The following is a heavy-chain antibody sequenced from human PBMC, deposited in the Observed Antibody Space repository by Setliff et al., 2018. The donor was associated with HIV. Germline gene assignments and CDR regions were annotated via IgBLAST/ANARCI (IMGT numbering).Heavy chain of an antibody. V-gene: IGHV1-69*13. Sequence: ASVKVSCKASGGTFSSYAISWVRQAPGQGLEWMGGIIPIFGTANYAQKFQGRVTITADESTSTAYMGLSSLRSEDTAVYYCARGGNYYDSSGGFDYWGQGTLVTVSS. CDR1: GGTFSSYA. CDR3: ARGGNYYDSSGGFDY. J-gene: IGHJ4*02. CDR2: IIPIFGTA. D-gene: IGHD3-22*01.